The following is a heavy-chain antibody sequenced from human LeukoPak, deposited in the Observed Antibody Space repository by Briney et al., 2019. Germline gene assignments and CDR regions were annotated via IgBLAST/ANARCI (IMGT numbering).Heavy chain of an antibody. V-gene: IGHV3-15*01. Sequence: GGSLRLSCAASGFTFNNAWMSWIRQAPGKGLEWVGRIKSKIDGGTADYATPVKGRFAISRDDSKNMLYLQMNSLRAEDTAVYYCAKTGGIAARYYYFDYWGQGTLVTVSS. D-gene: IGHD6-6*01. J-gene: IGHJ4*02. CDR3: AKTGGIAARYYYFDY. CDR1: GFTFNNAW. CDR2: IKSKIDGGTA.